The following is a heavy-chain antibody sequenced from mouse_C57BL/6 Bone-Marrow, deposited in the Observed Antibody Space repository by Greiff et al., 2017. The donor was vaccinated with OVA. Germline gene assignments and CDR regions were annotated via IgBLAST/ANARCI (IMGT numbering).Heavy chain of an antibody. V-gene: IGHV1-15*01. J-gene: IGHJ1*03. CDR1: GYTFTDYE. D-gene: IGHD1-1*01. Sequence: QVQLKESGAELVRPGASVTLSCKASGYTFTDYEMHWVKQTPVHGLEWIGAIDPETGGTAYNQKFKGKAILTADKSSSTAYMELRSLTSEDSAVYYCTRNDTTVVGYFDVWGTGTTVTVSS. CDR3: TRNDTTVVGYFDV. CDR2: IDPETGGT.